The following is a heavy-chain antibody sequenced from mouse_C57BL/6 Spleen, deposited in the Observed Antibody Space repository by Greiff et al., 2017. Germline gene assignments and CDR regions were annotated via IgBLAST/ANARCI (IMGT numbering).Heavy chain of an antibody. CDR1: GFNIKDYY. CDR3: TTYYGSSYWYFDV. J-gene: IGHJ1*03. D-gene: IGHD1-1*01. V-gene: IGHV14-1*01. CDR2: IDPEDGDT. Sequence: EVKLVESGAELVRPGASVKLSCTASGFNIKDYYMHWVKQRPEQGLEWIGRIDPEDGDTEYAPKFQGKATMTADTSSNTAYLQLSSLTSEDTAVYYCTTYYGSSYWYFDVWGTGTTVTVSS.